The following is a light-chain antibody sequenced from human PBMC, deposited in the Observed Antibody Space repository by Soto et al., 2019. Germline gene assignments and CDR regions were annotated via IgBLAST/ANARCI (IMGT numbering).Light chain of an antibody. CDR3: QQSYSTLT. J-gene: IGKJ4*01. V-gene: IGKV1-39*01. Sequence: DIQMTQSPSSLSASVGDRVTITCRASQSISSFLNWYQHRPGKAPKLRIYSASTLQTGVPPRFSGSGSGTDFTLTISSLQPEDFAVYYCQQSYSTLTFGGGTKVEIK. CDR1: QSISSF. CDR2: SAS.